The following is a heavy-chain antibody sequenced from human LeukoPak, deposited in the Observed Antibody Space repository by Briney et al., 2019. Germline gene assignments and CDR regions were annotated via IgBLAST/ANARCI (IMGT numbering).Heavy chain of an antibody. V-gene: IGHV4-59*08. D-gene: IGHD4-11*01. CDR3: AGTYSNDEAYYYYGMDV. J-gene: IGHJ6*04. Sequence: PAETLSLTCTVAGRSISMDYGRWVRQPPGKGREWNVYIYYIGSTNYNTSRKTRATISEDTSKNQSSLKRSALTAADTAVYYCAGTYSNDEAYYYYGMDVWGEGTTVTVSS. CDR2: IYYIGST. CDR1: GRSISMDY.